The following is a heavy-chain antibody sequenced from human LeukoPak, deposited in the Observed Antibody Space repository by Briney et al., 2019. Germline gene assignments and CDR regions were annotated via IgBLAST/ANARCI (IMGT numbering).Heavy chain of an antibody. CDR2: IRSKTYGGTT. CDR1: GFTFGDYA. J-gene: IGHJ4*02. V-gene: IGHV3-49*03. CDR3: TRASSGYDPY. Sequence: GGSLRLSCTASGFTFGDYALSWFRQAPGKGLEWVGFIRSKTYGGTTEYAASVKGRFTISRDDSKSIAYLQMNSLNTEDTAVYYCTRASSGYDPYWGQGALVTVSS. D-gene: IGHD5-12*01.